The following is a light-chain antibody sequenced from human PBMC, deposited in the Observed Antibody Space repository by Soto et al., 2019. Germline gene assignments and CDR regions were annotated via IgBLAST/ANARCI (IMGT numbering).Light chain of an antibody. V-gene: IGLV1-44*01. Sequence: QSALTQPPSASGTPGQRGTISCYGGSSNIGRNPVNWYQKFPGKAPKLLIPLNTQRPSGVPDRFSGSKSGTSASLAISGLRSEDEADYYCAAWDDNVYVFGTGTKVTVL. CDR3: AAWDDNVYV. CDR1: SSNIGRNP. CDR2: LNT. J-gene: IGLJ1*01.